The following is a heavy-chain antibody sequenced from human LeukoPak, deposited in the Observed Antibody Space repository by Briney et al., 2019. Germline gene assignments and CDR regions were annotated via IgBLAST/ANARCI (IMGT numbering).Heavy chain of an antibody. V-gene: IGHV4-39*01. CDR1: GGSISSSSYS. CDR3: ARQVPPRYCSSTSCPGWFDP. J-gene: IGHJ5*02. D-gene: IGHD2-2*01. Sequence: SETLSLTCTVSGGSISSSSYSWGWIRQPPGKGLEWIGSIYYSGSTYYNPSLKGRVTISVDTSKNQFSLKLSSVTAADTAVYYCARQVPPRYCSSTSCPGWFDPWGQGTLVTVSS. CDR2: IYYSGST.